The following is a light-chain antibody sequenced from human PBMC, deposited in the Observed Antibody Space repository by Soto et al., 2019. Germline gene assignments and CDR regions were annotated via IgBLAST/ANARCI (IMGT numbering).Light chain of an antibody. J-gene: IGKJ1*01. CDR3: QQYNSAPRT. Sequence: DIQMTQSPSSLSASVGDRVTITCRASQGIIDYLAWYQHKPGKAPKLLIYAASTLQSGVPSRFSGSGSGTDFTLPISSLQPEDVATYYCQQYNSAPRTFGQGTKVEIK. CDR2: AAS. CDR1: QGIIDY. V-gene: IGKV1-27*01.